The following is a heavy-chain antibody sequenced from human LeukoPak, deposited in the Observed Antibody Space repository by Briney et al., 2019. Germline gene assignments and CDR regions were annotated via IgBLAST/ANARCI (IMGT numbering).Heavy chain of an antibody. Sequence: SGTLSLTCTVSGYSISSTYYWGWIRQPPGKGLEWIGSIFHSGTTYSPPSLRGRVTISLDTSKNQFSLKLSSVTAADTAVYYCARDTWKDYYYYYMDIWGKGTTVTVSS. J-gene: IGHJ6*03. D-gene: IGHD1-1*01. CDR1: GYSISSTYY. CDR2: IFHSGTT. CDR3: ARDTWKDYYYYYMDI. V-gene: IGHV4-38-2*02.